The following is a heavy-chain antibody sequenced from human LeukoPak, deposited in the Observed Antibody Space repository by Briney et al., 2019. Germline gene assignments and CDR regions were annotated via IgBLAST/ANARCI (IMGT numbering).Heavy chain of an antibody. D-gene: IGHD3-10*01. Sequence: GASVKVSCKASGYTFTSYGISWVRQAPGQGLEWMGWISAYNGNTNYAQKLQGRVTMTTDTSTSTAYMELRSLRSDDTAVYYCARMLLGWFGEYYFDYWGQGTLVTVSS. J-gene: IGHJ4*02. CDR2: ISAYNGNT. CDR3: ARMLLGWFGEYYFDY. CDR1: GYTFTSYG. V-gene: IGHV1-18*01.